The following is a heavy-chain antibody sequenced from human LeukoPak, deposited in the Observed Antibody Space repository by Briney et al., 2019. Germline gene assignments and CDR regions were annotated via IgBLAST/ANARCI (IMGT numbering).Heavy chain of an antibody. Sequence: PGGSLRPSCAASGFTFDDYGMSWVRQAPGKGLEWVSGIDWNGGSTGYADSVKGRFTISRDNAKNSLYLQMNSLRAEDTALYYCARSRDYYGSGSFDYWGQGTLVTVSS. CDR2: IDWNGGST. CDR1: GFTFDDYG. D-gene: IGHD3-10*01. J-gene: IGHJ4*02. V-gene: IGHV3-20*04. CDR3: ARSRDYYGSGSFDY.